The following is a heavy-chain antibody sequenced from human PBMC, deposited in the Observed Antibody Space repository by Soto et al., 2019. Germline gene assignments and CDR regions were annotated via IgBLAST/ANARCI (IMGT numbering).Heavy chain of an antibody. CDR2: ISYDGSNK. D-gene: IGHD2-2*01. Sequence: QVQLVESGGGVVQPGRSLRLSCAASGFTFSSYGMHWVRQAPGKGLEWVAFISYDGSNKYYADSVKGRFTISRDNSKNTLYLQMNSLRAEDTAVYYCARVVPAAIYYYYGMDVWGQGTTVTVSS. CDR3: ARVVPAAIYYYYGMDV. V-gene: IGHV3-30*03. CDR1: GFTFSSYG. J-gene: IGHJ6*02.